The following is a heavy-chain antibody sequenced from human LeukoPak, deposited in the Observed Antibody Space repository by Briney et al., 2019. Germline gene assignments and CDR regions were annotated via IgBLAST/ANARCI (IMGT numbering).Heavy chain of an antibody. J-gene: IGHJ4*02. Sequence: PGRSLRLSCAASGFTFDDYAMHWVRQAPGKGLEWVSGISWNSGSIGYADSVKGRFTISRDNAKNSLYLQMNSLRAGDTALYYCAKGLVGATNLGVDYWGQGTLVTVFS. D-gene: IGHD1-26*01. CDR1: GFTFDDYA. V-gene: IGHV3-9*01. CDR3: AKGLVGATNLGVDY. CDR2: ISWNSGSI.